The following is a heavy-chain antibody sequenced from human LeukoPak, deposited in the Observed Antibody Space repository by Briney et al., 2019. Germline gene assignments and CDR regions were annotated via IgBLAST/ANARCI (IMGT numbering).Heavy chain of an antibody. V-gene: IGHV1-18*01. CDR3: RVARLRVGFDY. CDR1: GGTFSSYA. Sequence: ASVKVSCKASGGTFSSYAISWVRQAPGQGLEWMGWISAYNGNTNYAQKFQGRVTMTTDTSTSTAYMDLRSLRSDDTAVYYCRVARLRVGFDYWGQGTLVTVSS. J-gene: IGHJ4*02. CDR2: ISAYNGNT. D-gene: IGHD5-12*01.